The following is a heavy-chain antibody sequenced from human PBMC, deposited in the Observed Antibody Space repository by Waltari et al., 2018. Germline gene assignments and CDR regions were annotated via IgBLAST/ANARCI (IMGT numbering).Heavy chain of an antibody. CDR3: ARDNGGYRPLGVYYGMDV. CDR2: IIPIFGTA. V-gene: IGHV1-69*05. D-gene: IGHD3-16*02. Sequence: QVQLVQSGAEVKKPGSSVKVSCKASGGTFSSYAISWVRQAPGQGLEWMGGIIPIFGTANYERKFQGRCTITTDESTSTAYMELSSLRSEDTAVYYCARDNGGYRPLGVYYGMDVWGQGTTVTVSS. CDR1: GGTFSSYA. J-gene: IGHJ6*02.